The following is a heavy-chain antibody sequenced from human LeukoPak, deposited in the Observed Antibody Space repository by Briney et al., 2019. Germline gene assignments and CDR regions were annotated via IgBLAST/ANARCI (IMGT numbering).Heavy chain of an antibody. D-gene: IGHD3-9*01. CDR3: ARDLTLKTAFDI. CDR1: GFTFSSYE. J-gene: IGHJ3*02. V-gene: IGHV3-30*04. Sequence: GGSLRLSCAASGFTFSSYEMNWVRQAPGKGLEWVAVISYDGSNKYYADSVKGRFTISRDNSKNTLYLQMNSLRAEDTAVYYCARDLTLKTAFDIWGQGTMVTVSS. CDR2: ISYDGSNK.